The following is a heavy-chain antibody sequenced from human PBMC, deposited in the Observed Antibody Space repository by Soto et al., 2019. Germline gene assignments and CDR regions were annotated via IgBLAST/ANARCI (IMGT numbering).Heavy chain of an antibody. CDR2: TSYDGSNK. CDR1: GFTFSSYA. J-gene: IGHJ6*02. V-gene: IGHV3-30-3*01. Sequence: GGSLRLSCAASGFTFSSYAMHWVRQAPGQGLEWVAITSYDGSNKYYAASVKGRFTISRDNSKNTLYVQMNSLRAEDTAVYYCARVDSSSPNYYYYAMDVWGQGTTVTVSS. D-gene: IGHD6-6*01. CDR3: ARVDSSSPNYYYYAMDV.